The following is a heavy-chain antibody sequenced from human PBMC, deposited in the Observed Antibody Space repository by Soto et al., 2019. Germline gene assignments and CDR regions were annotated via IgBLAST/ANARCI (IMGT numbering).Heavy chain of an antibody. D-gene: IGHD6-19*01. CDR3: ARTGAVAGYYYYYGMDV. V-gene: IGHV3-53*01. Sequence: GGSLRLSCAASGFTVSSNYMSWVRQAPGKGLEWVSVIYSGGSTYYADPVKGRFTISRDNSKNTLYLQMNSLRAEDTAVYYCARTGAVAGYYYYYGMDVWGQGTTVTVSS. CDR2: IYSGGST. J-gene: IGHJ6*02. CDR1: GFTVSSNY.